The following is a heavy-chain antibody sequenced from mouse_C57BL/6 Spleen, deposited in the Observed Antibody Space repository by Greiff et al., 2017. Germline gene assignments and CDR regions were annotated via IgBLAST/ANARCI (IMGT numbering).Heavy chain of an antibody. CDR3: ARGRGLLPFDY. J-gene: IGHJ2*01. CDR2: IDPSDSET. CDR1: GYTFTSYW. Sequence: QVQLQQPGAELVRPGSSVKLSCKASGYTFTSYWMHWVKQRPIQGLEWIGNIDPSDSETHYNQKFKDKATLTVDKSSSTAYMQLRSLTSEDSAVYYCARGRGLLPFDYWGQGTTLTVSS. V-gene: IGHV1-52*01. D-gene: IGHD2-3*01.